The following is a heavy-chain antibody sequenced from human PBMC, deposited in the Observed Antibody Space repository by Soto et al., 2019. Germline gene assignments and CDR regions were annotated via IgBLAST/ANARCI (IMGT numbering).Heavy chain of an antibody. J-gene: IGHJ5*02. CDR3: AKDRRYCSSTSCYGESWFDP. Sequence: PGGSLRLSCAASGVTFSSYGMHLVRQAPGKGLEWVAVISYDGSNKYYADSVKGRFTISRDNSKNTLYLQMNSLRAEDTAVYYYAKDRRYCSSTSCYGESWFDPWGQGTLVTVSS. CDR2: ISYDGSNK. V-gene: IGHV3-30*18. D-gene: IGHD2-2*01. CDR1: GVTFSSYG.